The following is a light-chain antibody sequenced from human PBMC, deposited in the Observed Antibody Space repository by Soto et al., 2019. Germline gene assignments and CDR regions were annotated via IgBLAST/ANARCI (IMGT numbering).Light chain of an antibody. V-gene: IGKV3-11*01. CDR3: QQRSSWPLT. Sequence: EIVLTQSPATLSLSPGERATLSCRASQSVGSYFAWYQQKPGQAPRRLIYDAFSRATGIPARFSGSGSGTDFTLTISSLEPEDFAVYFCQQRSSWPLTFGGGTKVDIK. CDR2: DAF. CDR1: QSVGSY. J-gene: IGKJ4*01.